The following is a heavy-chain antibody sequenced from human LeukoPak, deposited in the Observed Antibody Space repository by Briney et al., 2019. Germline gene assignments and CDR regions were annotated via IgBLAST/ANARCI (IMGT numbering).Heavy chain of an antibody. Sequence: PSGGSLRLSCAASGFTFSNYWMHWVRQAPGKGLVWVSRINSDGINTSYADSVKGRFTISRDNAKNTLNLQMNSLRAEDTAVYYCAELGITMIGGVWGKGTTVTISS. V-gene: IGHV3-74*01. CDR3: AELGITMIGGV. D-gene: IGHD3-10*02. J-gene: IGHJ6*04. CDR1: GFTFSNYW. CDR2: INSDGINT.